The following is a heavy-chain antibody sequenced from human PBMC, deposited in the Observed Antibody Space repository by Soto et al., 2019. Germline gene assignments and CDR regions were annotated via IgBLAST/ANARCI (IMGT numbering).Heavy chain of an antibody. CDR2: IIPIFGTA. J-gene: IGHJ6*02. CDR3: ARDGTEGDYGMDV. V-gene: IGHV1-69*13. CDR1: GGTFSSYA. Sequence: GASVKVSCKDSGGTFSSYAISWVRQAPGQGLEWMGGIIPIFGTANYAQKFQGRVTITADESTSTAYMELSSLRSEDTAVYYCARDGTEGDYGMDVLGQGTTVTVSS. D-gene: IGHD1-1*01.